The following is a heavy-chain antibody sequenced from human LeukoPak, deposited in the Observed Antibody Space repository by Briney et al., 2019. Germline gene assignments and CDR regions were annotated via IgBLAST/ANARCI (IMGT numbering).Heavy chain of an antibody. J-gene: IGHJ4*02. CDR2: INPNTGDT. CDR1: GYNFSNYY. V-gene: IGHV1-2*02. CDR3: ARGSRGIAAAQAFDY. D-gene: IGHD6-13*01. Sequence: GASVKVSCKASGYNFSNYYMHWVRQAPGQGLEWMGLINPNTGDTNYAQKFQGRLTVTRDTSINTAYMELSRLRSDDTAVYYCARGSRGIAAAQAFDYWGQGTLVTVSS.